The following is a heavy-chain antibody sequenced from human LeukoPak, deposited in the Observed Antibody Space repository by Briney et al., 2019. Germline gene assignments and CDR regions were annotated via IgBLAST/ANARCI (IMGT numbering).Heavy chain of an antibody. D-gene: IGHD6-13*01. V-gene: IGHV3-73*01. CDR1: GFTFSGSA. CDR3: TRQKSAAGPFDY. Sequence: PGGSLRLSCAASGFTFSGSAMHWVRQASGKGLEWVGRIRSKANGYATAYAASVKGRFTISRDDSKNTAYLQMNSLKTEDTAVYYCTRQKSAAGPFDYWGQGTLVTVSS. J-gene: IGHJ4*02. CDR2: IRSKANGYAT.